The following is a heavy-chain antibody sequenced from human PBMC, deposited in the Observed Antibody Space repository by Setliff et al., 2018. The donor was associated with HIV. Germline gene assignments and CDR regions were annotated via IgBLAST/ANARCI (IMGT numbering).Heavy chain of an antibody. D-gene: IGHD2-8*02. V-gene: IGHV4-39*01. Sequence: PSETLSLTCTVSGGSINSRSYYWAWIRQPPGKRLEWVASIYFSGTPYYNPSLKNRVTISVDTSKNQFSLKLSSVTAADTAVYYCARRGMWSYETGGNPTATFDYWGQGVLVTVSS. CDR1: GGSINSRSYY. CDR2: IYFSGTP. CDR3: ARRGMWSYETGGNPTATFDY. J-gene: IGHJ4*02.